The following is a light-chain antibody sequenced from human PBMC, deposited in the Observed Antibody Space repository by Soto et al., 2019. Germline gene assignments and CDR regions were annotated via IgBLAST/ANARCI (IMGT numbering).Light chain of an antibody. V-gene: IGKV3-20*01. CDR1: QSVSSSS. Sequence: EIVLTQSPGTLSLSPGERATLSCRASQSVSSSSLAWYRQKPGQAPRLLIYDASSRATGIPERFSGSGSGTDFTLTVSRLEPEDFAVYYCQHFGSSRTFGQGTKV. J-gene: IGKJ1*01. CDR3: QHFGSSRT. CDR2: DAS.